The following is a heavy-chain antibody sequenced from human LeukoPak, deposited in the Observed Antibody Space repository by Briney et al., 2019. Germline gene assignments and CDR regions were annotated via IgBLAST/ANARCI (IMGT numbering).Heavy chain of an antibody. J-gene: IGHJ6*02. D-gene: IGHD6-13*01. Sequence: SVKVSCKASGGTFISYAISWVRQAPGQGLEWMGGIIPIFGTANYAQKFQGRVTITADESTSTAYMELSSLRSEDAAVYYCARAQGNYYYYGMDVWGQGTTVTVSS. CDR2: IIPIFGTA. CDR3: ARAQGNYYYYGMDV. V-gene: IGHV1-69*13. CDR1: GGTFISYA.